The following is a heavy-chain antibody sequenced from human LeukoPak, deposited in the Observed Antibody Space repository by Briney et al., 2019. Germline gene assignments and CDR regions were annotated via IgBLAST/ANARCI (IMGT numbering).Heavy chain of an antibody. J-gene: IGHJ4*02. CDR2: IHNSGDT. D-gene: IGHD2-8*01. CDR3: ARHRCLFYLDC. V-gene: IGHV4-59*02. Sequence: SETLSLTCTVSGVSVISSYWSWVRQPPGKGLEYIGYIHNSGDTKYNTSLKSRVTMSVDTSKSQFSLRLSSVTAADSAVYYGARHRCLFYLDCWARETLVTVSS. CDR1: GVSVISSY.